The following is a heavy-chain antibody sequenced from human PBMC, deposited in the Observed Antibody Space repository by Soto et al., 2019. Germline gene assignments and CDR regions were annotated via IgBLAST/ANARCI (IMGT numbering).Heavy chain of an antibody. J-gene: IGHJ6*02. CDR2: IYHSGST. CDR1: GGSISSGGYS. D-gene: IGHD3-10*01. CDR3: ASKSYYGVMDV. V-gene: IGHV4-30-2*01. Sequence: SETLSLTCAVSGGSISSGGYSWSWIRQPPGKGLEWIGYIYHSGSTYYNPSLKSRVTISVDRSKNQFSLKLSSVTAADTAVYDCASKSYYGVMDVWGQGTTVPVSS.